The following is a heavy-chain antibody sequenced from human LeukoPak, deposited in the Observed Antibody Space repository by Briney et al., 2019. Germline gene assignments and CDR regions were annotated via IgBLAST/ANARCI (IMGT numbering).Heavy chain of an antibody. CDR1: GGSISSGSYY. CDR3: ARVLAYSYGSGGHAFDI. D-gene: IGHD5-18*01. CDR2: IYYSGST. J-gene: IGHJ3*02. V-gene: IGHV4-61*01. Sequence: PSETLSLTCTDSGGSISSGSYYWSWIRQPPGKGLEWIGYIYYSGSTNYNPSLKSRVTISVDTSKNQFSLKLSSVTAADTAVYYCARVLAYSYGSGGHAFDIWGQGTMVTVSS.